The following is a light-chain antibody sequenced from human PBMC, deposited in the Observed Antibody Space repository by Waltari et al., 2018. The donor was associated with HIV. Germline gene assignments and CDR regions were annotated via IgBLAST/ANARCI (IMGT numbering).Light chain of an antibody. CDR1: QSILSNSNKKNY. Sequence: DVVLTQSLYALVGPMDERVTINSKSSQSILSNSNKKNYLAWYQQRPGQPPKLLVYWASTRESGVPARFSGSGSGTDFTLTITNLQAEDAAIYYCQQYYRTPPAFGQGTKVEI. V-gene: IGKV4-1*01. CDR3: QQYYRTPPA. CDR2: WAS. J-gene: IGKJ1*01.